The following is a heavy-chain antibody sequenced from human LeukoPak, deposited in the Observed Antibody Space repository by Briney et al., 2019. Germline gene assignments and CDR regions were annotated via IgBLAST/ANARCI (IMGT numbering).Heavy chain of an antibody. D-gene: IGHD1-26*01. V-gene: IGHV4-59*01. CDR2: IYYSGST. CDR1: GGSISSYY. Sequence: SETLSLTCTVSGGSISSYYWSWIRRPPGKGLEWIGYIYYSGSTNYNPSLKSRVTMSVDTSKNQFSLNLKSVTAADTAVYYCARDHRGNYYLDIWGQGTMVTVSS. J-gene: IGHJ3*02. CDR3: ARDHRGNYYLDI.